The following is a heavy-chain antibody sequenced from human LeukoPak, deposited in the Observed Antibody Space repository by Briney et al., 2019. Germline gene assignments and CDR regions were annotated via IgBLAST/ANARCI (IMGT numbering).Heavy chain of an antibody. CDR3: ARVHSSSWYPGFDY. Sequence: PSETLSLTCTVSGGSISSYYWSWIRQPPGKGLEWIGYIYYSGSTNYNPSLKSRVTISVDTSKNQFSLKLSSVTAADTAVYYCARVHSSSWYPGFDYWGQGTLVTVSS. CDR2: IYYSGST. CDR1: GGSISSYY. J-gene: IGHJ4*02. V-gene: IGHV4-59*01. D-gene: IGHD6-13*01.